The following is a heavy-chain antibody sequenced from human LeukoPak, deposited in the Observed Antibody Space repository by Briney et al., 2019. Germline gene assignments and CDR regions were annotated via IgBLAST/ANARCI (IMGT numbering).Heavy chain of an antibody. CDR1: GGSFSGYY. CDR3: ARHKIRRYSYGPGAFDI. V-gene: IGHV4-34*01. D-gene: IGHD5-18*01. CDR2: INHSGST. J-gene: IGHJ3*02. Sequence: SETLSLTCAVYGGSFSGYYWSWIRQPPGKGLEWIGEINHSGSTNYNPSLKSRVTISVDTSKNQFSLKLSSVTAADTAVYYCARHKIRRYSYGPGAFDIWGQGTMFTVSS.